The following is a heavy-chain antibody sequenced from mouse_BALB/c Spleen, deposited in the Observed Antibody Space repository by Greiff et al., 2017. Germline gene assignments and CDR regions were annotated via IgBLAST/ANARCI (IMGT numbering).Heavy chain of an antibody. Sequence: EVQLQQSGPELVKPGASVKIPCKASGYTFTDYNMDWVKQSHGKSLEWIGDINPNNGGTIYNQKFKGKATLTVDKSSSTAYMELRSLTSEDTAVYYCARKYGNYNYWYFDVWGAGTTVTVSS. CDR2: INPNNGGT. CDR1: GYTFTDYN. J-gene: IGHJ1*01. D-gene: IGHD2-10*02. V-gene: IGHV1-18*01. CDR3: ARKYGNYNYWYFDV.